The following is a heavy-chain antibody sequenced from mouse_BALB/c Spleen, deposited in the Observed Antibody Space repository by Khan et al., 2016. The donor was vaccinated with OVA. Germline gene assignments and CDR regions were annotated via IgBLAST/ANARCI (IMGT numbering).Heavy chain of an antibody. J-gene: IGHJ2*01. CDR3: ARTARIKY. D-gene: IGHD1-2*01. CDR1: GYSITSGYD. CDR2: ISYSGST. Sequence: VQLQQSGPGLVKPSQSLSLTCTVTGYSITSGYDWNWIRQFPGNKLEWMGYISYSGSTNYNPSLKSRISITRDTSKNQFFLQLNSVTTEETATYYCARTARIKYWGQGTTLTVSS. V-gene: IGHV3-2*02.